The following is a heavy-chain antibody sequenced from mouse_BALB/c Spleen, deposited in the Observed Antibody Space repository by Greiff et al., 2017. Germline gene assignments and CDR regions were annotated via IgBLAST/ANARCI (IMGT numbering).Heavy chain of an antibody. D-gene: IGHD1-1*01. J-gene: IGHJ2*01. CDR3: ARYQIYYYGSNYIDY. CDR1: GYTFTSYW. CDR2: INPSNGRT. V-gene: IGHV1S81*02. Sequence: QVQLQQPGAELVKPGASVKLSCKASGYTFTSYWMHWVKQRPGQGLEWIGEINPSNGRTNYNEKFKSKATLTVDKSSSTAYMQLSSLTSEDSAVYYCARYQIYYYGSNYIDYWGQGTTLTVSS.